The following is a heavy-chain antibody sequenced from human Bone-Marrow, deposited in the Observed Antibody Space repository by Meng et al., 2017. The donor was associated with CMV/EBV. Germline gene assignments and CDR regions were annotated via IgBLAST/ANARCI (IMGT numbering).Heavy chain of an antibody. CDR1: GYTFTSYY. D-gene: IGHD2-2*01. CDR3: ARGRPDIVVVPAQGIDY. Sequence: ASVKVSCKASGYTFTSYYMHWVQQAPGQGLEWMGIINLSGGSTSYAQKFQGRVTMTRDTSTSTVYMELSSLRSEDTAVYYCARGRPDIVVVPAQGIDYWGQGKLVTVYS. CDR2: INLSGGST. J-gene: IGHJ4*02. V-gene: IGHV1-46*01.